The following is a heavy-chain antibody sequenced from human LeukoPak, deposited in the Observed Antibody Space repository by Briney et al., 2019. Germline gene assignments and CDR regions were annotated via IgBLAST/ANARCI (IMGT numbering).Heavy chain of an antibody. CDR2: IYHSGTT. D-gene: IGHD2-15*01. V-gene: IGHV4-59*01. Sequence: SETLSLTCTVSGGSITSYFWTWIRQPPGKGLEWIGYIYHSGTTSYNPSLKSRVTISVDTSKNQFSLRLSSVTAADTAVYYCAQKAPYSPGYSQHWGQGTLVTVSS. J-gene: IGHJ1*01. CDR1: GGSITSYF. CDR3: AQKAPYSPGYSQH.